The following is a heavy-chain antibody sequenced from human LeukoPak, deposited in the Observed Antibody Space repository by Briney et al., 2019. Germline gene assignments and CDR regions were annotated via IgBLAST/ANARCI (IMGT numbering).Heavy chain of an antibody. J-gene: IGHJ3*02. CDR3: ARNSQLWLQYGAFDI. CDR1: GFTFSSYA. D-gene: IGHD5-18*01. CDR2: ISYDGSNK. V-gene: IGHV3-30-3*01. Sequence: GGSLRLSCAASGFTFSSYAMHWVRQAPGKGLEWVAVISYDGSNKYYADSVKGRFTISRDNSKNTLYLQMNSLRAEDTAVYYCARNSQLWLQYGAFDIWGQGAMVTVSS.